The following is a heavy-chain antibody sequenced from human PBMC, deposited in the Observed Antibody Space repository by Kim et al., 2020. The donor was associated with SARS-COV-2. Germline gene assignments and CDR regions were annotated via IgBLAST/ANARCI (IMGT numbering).Heavy chain of an antibody. CDR1: GFTFSSYA. CDR3: ASGPGYSGYDCAFDI. J-gene: IGHJ3*02. V-gene: IGHV3-30-3*01. CDR2: ISYDGSNK. Sequence: GGSLRLSCAASGFTFSSYAMHWVRQAPGKGLEWVAVISYDGSNKYYADSVKGRFTISRDNSKNTLYLQMNSLRAEDTAVYYCASGPGYSGYDCAFDIWGQGTMVTVSS. D-gene: IGHD5-12*01.